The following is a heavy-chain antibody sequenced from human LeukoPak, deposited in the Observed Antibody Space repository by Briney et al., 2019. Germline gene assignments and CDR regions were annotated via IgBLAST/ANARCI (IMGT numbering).Heavy chain of an antibody. V-gene: IGHV3-21*01. CDR3: ARDPGVGAASYMDV. Sequence: GGSLRLSCAASGFTFSNYSMNWVRQAPGKGLECVSSISSSSSYIYHADSVKGRFNMSRDNAKNSLYLQMNSLRAEDTAVYYCARDPGVGAASYMDVWGKGTTVTVSS. D-gene: IGHD1-26*01. CDR1: GFTFSNYS. J-gene: IGHJ6*03. CDR2: ISSSSSYI.